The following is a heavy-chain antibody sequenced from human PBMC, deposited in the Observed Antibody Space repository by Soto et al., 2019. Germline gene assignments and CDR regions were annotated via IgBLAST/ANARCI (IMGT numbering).Heavy chain of an antibody. J-gene: IGHJ6*02. CDR2: ISYDGSNK. CDR3: ARDRGPPPYYYYGMDV. CDR1: GFTFSSYA. V-gene: IGHV3-30-3*01. Sequence: LRLSCAASGFTFSSYAMHWVRQAPGKGLEWVAVISYDGSNKYYADSVKGRFTISRDNSKNTLYLQMNSLRAEDTAVYYCARDRGPPPYYYYGMDVWGQGTTVTVSS.